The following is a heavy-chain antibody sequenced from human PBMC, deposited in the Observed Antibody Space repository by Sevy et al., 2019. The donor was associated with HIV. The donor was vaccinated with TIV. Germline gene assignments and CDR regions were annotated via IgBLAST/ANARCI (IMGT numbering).Heavy chain of an antibody. CDR3: TREAKQQLSQYFFDF. D-gene: IGHD6-13*01. CDR2: INVGNGNT. J-gene: IGHJ4*02. Sequence: ASVKVSCKASGYLFISFVMHWVRQAPGQGLEWVGWINVGNGNTKYSQKFQDRVTITREASTSTTYMELTSLTSEDTAIYYCTREAKQQLSQYFFDFWVQGTLVTVSS. CDR1: GYLFISFV. V-gene: IGHV1-3*01.